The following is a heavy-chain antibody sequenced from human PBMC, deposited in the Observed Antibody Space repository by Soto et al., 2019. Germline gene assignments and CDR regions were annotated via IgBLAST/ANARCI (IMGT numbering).Heavy chain of an antibody. V-gene: IGHV3-30*03. J-gene: IGHJ4*02. CDR3: AHRPSYCSGGSCYSGFDY. CDR2: MSYDGNNQ. D-gene: IGHD2-15*01. Sequence: GGSLRLSCVASGFTFSSYAMHWVRQAPGKALEWVAIMSYDGNNQYYADSVKGRFTITKDTSKNQVVLTMTNMDPVDTATYYCAHRPSYCSGGSCYSGFDYWGQGTLVTVSS. CDR1: GFTFSSYA.